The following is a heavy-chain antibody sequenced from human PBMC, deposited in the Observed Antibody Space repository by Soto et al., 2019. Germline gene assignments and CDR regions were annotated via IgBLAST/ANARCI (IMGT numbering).Heavy chain of an antibody. J-gene: IGHJ6*02. CDR2: TYYRSKWYN. D-gene: IGHD1-26*01. CDR1: GGRVFNNSAA. Sequence: QSLTLTCTTSGGRVFNNSAAWNWIRQSPSRGLEWLGRTYYRSKWYNDYAVSVKSRITINPDTSKNQFSLQLNSVTPEDTAVYYCAREGGNRYYYYYGMDVWGQGTTVTVSS. CDR3: AREGGNRYYYYYGMDV. V-gene: IGHV6-1*01.